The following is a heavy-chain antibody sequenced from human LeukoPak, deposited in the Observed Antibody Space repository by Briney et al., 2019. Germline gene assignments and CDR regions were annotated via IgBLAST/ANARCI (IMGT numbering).Heavy chain of an antibody. CDR3: ATVHYDYVWGSYRSRYYFAY. V-gene: IGHV1-24*01. Sequence: ASVKVSCKVSGYTLTELSMHWVRQAPGKGREWMGGFDPEDGETIYAQKFQGRVTMTEDTSTDTAYMELSSLRSEDTAVYYCATVHYDYVWGSYRSRYYFAYWGQGTLVTVSS. CDR2: FDPEDGET. CDR1: GYTLTELS. J-gene: IGHJ4*02. D-gene: IGHD3-16*02.